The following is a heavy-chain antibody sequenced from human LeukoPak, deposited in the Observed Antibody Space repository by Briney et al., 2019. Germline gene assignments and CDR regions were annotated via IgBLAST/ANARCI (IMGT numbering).Heavy chain of an antibody. Sequence: SETLSLTCAVCGGSFSGYYWSWIRQHPGKGLEWIGEINHSGSTNYNPSLKSRVTISVDTSKNQFSLKLSSVTAADTAVYYCARGWNRMVRGVIGYWGQGTLVTVSS. D-gene: IGHD3-10*01. CDR2: INHSGST. J-gene: IGHJ4*02. V-gene: IGHV4-34*01. CDR3: ARGWNRMVRGVIGY. CDR1: GGSFSGYY.